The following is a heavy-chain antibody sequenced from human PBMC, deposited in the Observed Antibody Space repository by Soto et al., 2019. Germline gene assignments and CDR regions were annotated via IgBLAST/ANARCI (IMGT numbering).Heavy chain of an antibody. V-gene: IGHV1-69*13. Sequence: SVKVSCKASGSTFSNSAISWVRQAPGQGLEWMGGIMPIFRTPDYAQRFQGRVTITADESTSTAYMELSGLRSDDTAVYYCARDKERQQLGGNYYYIMHVSGQGTTVTVS. CDR2: IMPIFRTP. D-gene: IGHD6-25*01. CDR1: GSTFSNSA. CDR3: ARDKERQQLGGNYYYIMHV. J-gene: IGHJ6*02.